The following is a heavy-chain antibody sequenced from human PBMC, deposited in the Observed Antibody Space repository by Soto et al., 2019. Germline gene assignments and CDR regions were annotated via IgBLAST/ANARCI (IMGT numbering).Heavy chain of an antibody. D-gene: IGHD2-15*01. CDR1: GGTFSSYA. CDR3: ALRYCSGGSCYNAYYYYYGMDV. CDR2: ITPIFGTA. V-gene: IGHV1-69*12. Sequence: QVQLVQSGAEVKKPGSSVKVSCKASGGTFSSYAISWVRQAPGQGLEWMGGITPIFGTANYAQKFQGRVTITADESTSTAYMELSSLRSEDTAVYYCALRYCSGGSCYNAYYYYYGMDVWGQGTTVTVSS. J-gene: IGHJ6*02.